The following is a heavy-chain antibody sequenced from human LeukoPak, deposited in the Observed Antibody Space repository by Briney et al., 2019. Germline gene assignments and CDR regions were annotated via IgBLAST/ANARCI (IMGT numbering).Heavy chain of an antibody. D-gene: IGHD3-3*01. J-gene: IGHJ4*02. V-gene: IGHV1-2*06. CDR2: INPNSGGT. Sequence: ASVKVSCKASGYTFTGYYMHWVRQAPGQGLEWMGRINPNSGGTNYAQKFQGRVTMTRDTSISTAYMELSRLRSDDTAVYYCARGQGLRSSPQVDYWGQGTLDTVSS. CDR1: GYTFTGYY. CDR3: ARGQGLRSSPQVDY.